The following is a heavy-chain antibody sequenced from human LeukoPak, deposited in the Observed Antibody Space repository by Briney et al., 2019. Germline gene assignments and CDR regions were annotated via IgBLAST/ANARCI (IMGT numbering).Heavy chain of an antibody. V-gene: IGHV4-31*03. CDR1: GGSLSSGGYY. D-gene: IGHD2-15*01. CDR2: IYYSGST. Sequence: PSQTLSLTCTVSGGSLSSGGYYWSWIRQHPGKGLEWIGYIYYSGSTYYNPSLKSRVTISVDTSKNQFSLKLSSVTAADTAVYYCARGLSKNPTVVAATFDYWGQGTLVTVSS. CDR3: ARGLSKNPTVVAATFDY. J-gene: IGHJ4*02.